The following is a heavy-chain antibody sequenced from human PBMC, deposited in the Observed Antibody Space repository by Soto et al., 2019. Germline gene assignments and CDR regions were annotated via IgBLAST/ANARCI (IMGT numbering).Heavy chain of an antibody. CDR1: GYSFTSYW. Sequence: GESLKISCKGSGYSFTSYWISWVRQMPGKGLEWMGRIDPSDSYTNYSPSFQGHVTTSADKSISTAYLQWSSLKASDTAMYYCARLGAVTTSHYYYYYGMDVWGQGTTATVSS. CDR2: IDPSDSYT. V-gene: IGHV5-10-1*01. CDR3: ARLGAVTTSHYYYYYGMDV. J-gene: IGHJ6*02. D-gene: IGHD4-17*01.